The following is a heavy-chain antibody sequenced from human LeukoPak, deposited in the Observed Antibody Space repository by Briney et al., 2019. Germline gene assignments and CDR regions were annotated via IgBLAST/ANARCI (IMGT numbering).Heavy chain of an antibody. D-gene: IGHD6-19*01. Sequence: ASVKVSCKASGYTFTGYYMHWVRQAPGQGLEWMGWINPSGGSTSYAQKFQGRVTMTRDTSTSTVYMELSSLRSEDTAVYYCAREGSGRAFDYWGQGTLVTVSS. CDR2: INPSGGST. J-gene: IGHJ4*02. CDR1: GYTFTGYY. CDR3: AREGSGRAFDY. V-gene: IGHV1-46*01.